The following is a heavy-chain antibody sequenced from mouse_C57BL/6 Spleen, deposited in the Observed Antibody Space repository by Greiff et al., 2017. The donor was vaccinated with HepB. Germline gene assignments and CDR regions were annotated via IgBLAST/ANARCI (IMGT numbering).Heavy chain of an antibody. D-gene: IGHD1-1*01. Sequence: VQLQQSGPELVKPGASVKISCKASGYAFSSSWMNWVKQRPGKGLEWIGRIYPGDGDTNYNGKFKGKATLTADKSSSTAYMQLSSLTSEDSAVYFCARGDYGSSSYYYAMDYWGQGTSVTVSS. CDR1: GYAFSSSW. V-gene: IGHV1-82*01. CDR2: IYPGDGDT. J-gene: IGHJ4*01. CDR3: ARGDYGSSSYYYAMDY.